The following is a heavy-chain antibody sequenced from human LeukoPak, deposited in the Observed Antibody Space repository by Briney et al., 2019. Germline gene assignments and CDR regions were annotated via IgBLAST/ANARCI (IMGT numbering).Heavy chain of an antibody. CDR1: GDSVSSKSAA. V-gene: IGHV6-1*01. Sequence: SQTLSLTCAISGDSVSSKSAAWNWIRQSPSRGLEWLGRTYYRSKWYNDYAVSVKSRITINPDTSKNQFSLQLNSVTPEDTAVYYCAREDYYGDYYYYGMDVWGQGTTVTVSS. CDR2: TYYRSKWYN. D-gene: IGHD4-17*01. CDR3: AREDYYGDYYYYGMDV. J-gene: IGHJ6*02.